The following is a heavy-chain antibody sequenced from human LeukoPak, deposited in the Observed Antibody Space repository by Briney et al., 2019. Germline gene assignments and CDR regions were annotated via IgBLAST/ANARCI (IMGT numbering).Heavy chain of an antibody. J-gene: IGHJ5*02. CDR2: IRYDGSNK. D-gene: IGHD4-11*01. CDR1: GFTFSSYG. Sequence: GGSLRLSCAASGFTFSSYGMPWVRQAPGKGLEWVALIRYDGSNKYYADSVKGRFTISRDNSKNTLYLQMNRLRAEDTAVYYCARDREYTDYLHNWFDPWGQGTLVTVSS. CDR3: ARDREYTDYLHNWFDP. V-gene: IGHV3-30*02.